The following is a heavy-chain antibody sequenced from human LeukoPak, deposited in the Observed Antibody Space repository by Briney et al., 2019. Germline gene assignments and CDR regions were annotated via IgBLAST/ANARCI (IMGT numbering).Heavy chain of an antibody. D-gene: IGHD3/OR15-3a*01. CDR2: IYHSGST. CDR3: ARGRLDFARYYYYYMDV. J-gene: IGHJ6*03. CDR1: GYSISSGYY. V-gene: IGHV4-38-2*02. Sequence: SETLSLTCTVSGYSISSGYYWGWIRQAPGKGLEWIGSIYHSGSTYYNPSLKSRVTISVDTSKNQFSLKLSSVTAADTAVYYCARGRLDFARYYYYYMDVWGKGTTVTVSS.